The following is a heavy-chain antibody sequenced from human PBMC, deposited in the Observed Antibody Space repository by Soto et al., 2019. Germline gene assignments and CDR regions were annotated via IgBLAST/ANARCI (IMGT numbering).Heavy chain of an antibody. CDR1: GYSFTIYW. CDR3: ARAYQLLFGHYGMDV. V-gene: IGHV5-10-1*01. D-gene: IGHD2-2*01. Sequence: GESLKISGQRSGYSFTIYWISRVLQMPGKGLEWVGRIDPSDSYTNYSPSFQGHVAISAYKSISTAYLQWSSLKASDTAMYYCARAYQLLFGHYGMDVWGPGTTVPVS. J-gene: IGHJ6*02. CDR2: IDPSDSYT.